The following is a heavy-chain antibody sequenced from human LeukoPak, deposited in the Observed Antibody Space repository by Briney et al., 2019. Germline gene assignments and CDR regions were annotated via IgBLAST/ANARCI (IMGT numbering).Heavy chain of an antibody. CDR3: ARDCLIAAAGSYFDY. CDR1: GYTFTSYY. J-gene: IGHJ4*02. V-gene: IGHV1-46*01. D-gene: IGHD6-13*01. Sequence: ASVEVSCKASGYTFTSYYMHWVRQAPGQGLEWMGIINPSGGSTSYAQKFQGRVTMTRDTSTSTVYMELSSLRSEDTAVYYCARDCLIAAAGSYFDYWGQGTLVTVSS. CDR2: INPSGGST.